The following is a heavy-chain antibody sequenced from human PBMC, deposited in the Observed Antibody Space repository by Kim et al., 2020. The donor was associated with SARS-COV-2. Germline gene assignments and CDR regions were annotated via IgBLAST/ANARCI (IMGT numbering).Heavy chain of an antibody. CDR3: ASRPYSYGFHFDY. CDR2: INHSGST. D-gene: IGHD5-18*01. J-gene: IGHJ4*02. CDR1: GGSFSGYY. Sequence: SETLSLTCAVYGGSFSGYYWSWIRQPPGKGLEWIGEINHSGSTNYNPSLKSRVTISVDTSKNQFSLKLSSVTAADTAVYYCASRPYSYGFHFDYWGQGTLVTVSS. V-gene: IGHV4-34*01.